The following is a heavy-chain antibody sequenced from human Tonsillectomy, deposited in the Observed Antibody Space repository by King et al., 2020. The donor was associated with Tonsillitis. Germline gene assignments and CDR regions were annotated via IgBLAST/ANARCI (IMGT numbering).Heavy chain of an antibody. Sequence: VQLVESGGGVVQPGRSLRLSCEASGFTFRTYAFHWVRQAPGKGLEWVAGLSFDGSAINYADSVKGRFTISRDDSQNTLSLQMNGRGAGDTALYYCAGGHSTSWGLDYWGQGTLVSVSS. D-gene: IGHD2-2*01. CDR3: AGGHSTSWGLDY. V-gene: IGHV3-30*07. CDR2: LSFDGSAI. J-gene: IGHJ4*02. CDR1: GFTFRTYA.